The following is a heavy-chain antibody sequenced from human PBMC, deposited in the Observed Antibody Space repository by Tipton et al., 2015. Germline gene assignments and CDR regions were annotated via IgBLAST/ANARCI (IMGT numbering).Heavy chain of an antibody. D-gene: IGHD4/OR15-4a*01. CDR3: ARPEVHSYFYAMDF. CDR1: GYTFTLYN. CDR2: IDTHEGYA. Sequence: QVQLVQSGAEVKKPGASVNISCKASGYTFTLYNIHWVRQAPGQGLEWMGLIDTHEGYANYGGKFQGRVTLTRDTSTSTVFMQLYSLTSEDTAVYYCARPEVHSYFYAMDFWGQGTTVTVS. J-gene: IGHJ6*02. V-gene: IGHV1-46*01.